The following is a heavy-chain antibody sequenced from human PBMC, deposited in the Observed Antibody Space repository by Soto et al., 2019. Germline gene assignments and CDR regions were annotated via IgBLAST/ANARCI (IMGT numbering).Heavy chain of an antibody. V-gene: IGHV3-48*02. Sequence: XVSLLLSCAASGFTFSSYSMNWVRQAPGKGLEWVSYISSSSSTIYYADSVKGRFTISRDNAKNSLYLQMNRLRDEDTAVYYCAREYVRAAAGTPDAFDIWGQATMVTVSS. J-gene: IGHJ3*02. CDR2: ISSSSSTI. CDR1: GFTFSSYS. D-gene: IGHD6-13*01. CDR3: AREYVRAAAGTPDAFDI.